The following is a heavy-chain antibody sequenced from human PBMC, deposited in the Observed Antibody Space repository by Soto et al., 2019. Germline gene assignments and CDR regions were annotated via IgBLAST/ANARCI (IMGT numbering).Heavy chain of an antibody. J-gene: IGHJ5*02. CDR2: INAGKGNT. Sequence: QVQLVQSGAEVKKPGASVKVSCKASGYTFTSYAMHWVRQAPGQRLEWMGWINAGKGNTKYSQTFQGRVTITRDTSASTAYMELSSLRSEDTAVYYCARGSVVGFDPWGQGTLVTVSS. D-gene: IGHD2-15*01. CDR1: GYTFTSYA. V-gene: IGHV1-3*01. CDR3: ARGSVVGFDP.